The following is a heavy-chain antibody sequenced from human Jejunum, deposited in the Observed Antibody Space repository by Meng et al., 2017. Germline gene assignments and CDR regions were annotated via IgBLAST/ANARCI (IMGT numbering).Heavy chain of an antibody. J-gene: IGHJ4*02. V-gene: IGHV4-34*01. CDR3: ARGRSIDFRLAKYDY. Sequence: PLRTAGAWLLTPSEPLPLPCAVNGGSFGTYYWTWFRQSPEKGLEWIGEINRSGSTSSNPSLKSRVAISMDTSKNQFFLRLDSVTAADTAVYYCARGRSIDFRLAKYDYWGQGTLVTVAS. CDR1: GGSFGTYY. D-gene: IGHD3-3*01. CDR2: INRSGST.